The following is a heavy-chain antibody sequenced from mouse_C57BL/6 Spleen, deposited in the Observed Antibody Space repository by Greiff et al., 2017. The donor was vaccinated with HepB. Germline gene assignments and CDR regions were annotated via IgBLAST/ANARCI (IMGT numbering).Heavy chain of an antibody. CDR2: IYPGGGYT. CDR1: GYTFTNYW. V-gene: IGHV1-63*01. CDR3: ARSYSNFLFDD. J-gene: IGHJ2*01. Sequence: QVQLKESGAELVRPGTSVKMSCKASGYTFTNYWIGWAKQRPGHGLEWIGDIYPGGGYTNYNEKFKGKATLTADKSSSTGYMQFSSLTAEDSAIYYCARSYSNFLFDDWGQGTTLTVSS. D-gene: IGHD2-5*01.